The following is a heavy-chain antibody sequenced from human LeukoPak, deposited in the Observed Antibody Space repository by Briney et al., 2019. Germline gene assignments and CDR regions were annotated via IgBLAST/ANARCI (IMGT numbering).Heavy chain of an antibody. J-gene: IGHJ4*02. CDR2: ISPGYSDT. CDR1: GYSFSNDW. CDR3: ARRGCNGGSCFGY. Sequence: GESLKISCKGSGYSFSNDWIGWVRQMPGKGLEWMGIISPGYSDTTYSPSFQGQVTISADKSISTAYLQWRSLEASDTAMYYCARRGCNGGSCFGYWGPGTLVTVSS. D-gene: IGHD2-15*01. V-gene: IGHV5-51*01.